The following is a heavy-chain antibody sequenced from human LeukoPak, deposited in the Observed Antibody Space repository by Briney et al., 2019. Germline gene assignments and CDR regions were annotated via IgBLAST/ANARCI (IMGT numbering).Heavy chain of an antibody. CDR1: GYSFTSYW. V-gene: IGHV5-51*01. Sequence: GESLKISCKGSGYSFTSYWIGWVLQMPGKGLEWMGIIYPGDSDTRYSPSFQGQVTISADKSISTAYLQWSSLKASDTAMYYCARRGYSGYDYGLFDYWGQGTLVTVSS. D-gene: IGHD5-12*01. J-gene: IGHJ4*02. CDR2: IYPGDSDT. CDR3: ARRGYSGYDYGLFDY.